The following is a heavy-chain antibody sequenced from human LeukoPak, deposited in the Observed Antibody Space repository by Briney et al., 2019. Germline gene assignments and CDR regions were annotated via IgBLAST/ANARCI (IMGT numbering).Heavy chain of an antibody. Sequence: SETLSPTCTVSGGSISSGGYYWSWIRQHPGKGLEWIGYIYYSGSTYYNPSLKSRVTISVDTSKNQFSLKLSSVTAADTAVYYCARGPATKYYYYGMDVWGKGTTVTVSS. V-gene: IGHV4-31*03. CDR2: IYYSGST. CDR3: ARGPATKYYYYGMDV. CDR1: GGSISSGGYY. J-gene: IGHJ6*04. D-gene: IGHD5-12*01.